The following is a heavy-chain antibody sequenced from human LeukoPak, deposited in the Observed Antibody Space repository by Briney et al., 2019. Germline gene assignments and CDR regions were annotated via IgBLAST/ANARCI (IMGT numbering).Heavy chain of an antibody. J-gene: IGHJ6*02. CDR2: ISSSSSYI. Sequence: GGSLRLSCAASGFTFSSYSMNWVRQAPGKGLEWVSSISSSSSYIYYADSVKGRFTISRDNAKNSLYLQMNSLRAEDTAVYYCARARYCANPVCHIGGGLDVWGPGTTVTVSS. CDR1: GFTFSSYS. D-gene: IGHD2-8*01. CDR3: ARARYCANPVCHIGGGLDV. V-gene: IGHV3-21*01.